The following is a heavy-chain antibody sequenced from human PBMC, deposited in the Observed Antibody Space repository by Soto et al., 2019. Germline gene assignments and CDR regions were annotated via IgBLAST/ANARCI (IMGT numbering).Heavy chain of an antibody. CDR1: GFTFSSYW. J-gene: IGHJ5*02. D-gene: IGHD6-13*01. CDR3: ARDSRSSWPFGP. CDR2: IKQDGSEK. V-gene: IGHV3-7*01. Sequence: GGSLRLSCAASGFTFSSYWMSWVRQAPGKGLEWVAKIKQDGSEKYYVDSVKGRFTISRDNAKNSLYLQRNSLRAEETAVYYCARDSRSSWPFGPWGQGTLVTVSS.